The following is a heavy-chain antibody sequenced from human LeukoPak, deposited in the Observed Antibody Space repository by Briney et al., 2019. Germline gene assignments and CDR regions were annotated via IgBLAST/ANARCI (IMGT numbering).Heavy chain of an antibody. J-gene: IGHJ4*02. CDR2: IGAHNGNT. V-gene: IGHV1-18*01. D-gene: IGHD2-2*01. CDR1: GYTFAIYG. CDR3: AREVQSCTSTTCYLPFDY. Sequence: GASVKVSCKASGYTFAIYGITWVRQAPGQGLEWMGWIGAHNGNTNYAQKFQGRVTMTTDTSTSTAYMELRSLRSDDTAVYYCAREVQSCTSTTCYLPFDYWGQGTLVTVSS.